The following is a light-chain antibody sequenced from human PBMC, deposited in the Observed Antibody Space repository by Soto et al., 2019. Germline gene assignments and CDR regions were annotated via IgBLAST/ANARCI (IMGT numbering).Light chain of an antibody. CDR2: WAS. J-gene: IGKJ1*01. CDR3: HQYYRTPWT. CDR1: QSVLYSSNNKNY. V-gene: IGKV4-1*01. Sequence: DIVMTQSPDSLAVSLGERATINCKSSQSVLYSSNNKNYLAWYQQKPGQPPKLVIYWASTRESGVPDRFSGRGSGTDFTLTISSLQAEDVAVYYCHQYYRTPWTFGQGTKVEIK.